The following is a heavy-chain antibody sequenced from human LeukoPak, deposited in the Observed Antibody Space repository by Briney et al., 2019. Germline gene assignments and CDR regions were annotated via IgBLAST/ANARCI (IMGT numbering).Heavy chain of an antibody. CDR3: ARDRVGDFDY. V-gene: IGHV3-66*01. CDR1: GFTVSSNY. CDR2: IYSGGST. Sequence: SGGSLRLSCAASGFTVSSNYMSWVRQAPGKGLEWVSVIYSGGSTYYADSVKGRFTNSRDNSKNTLYLQMNSLRAEDTAVYYCARDRVGDFDYWGQGTLVTVSS. D-gene: IGHD1-26*01. J-gene: IGHJ4*02.